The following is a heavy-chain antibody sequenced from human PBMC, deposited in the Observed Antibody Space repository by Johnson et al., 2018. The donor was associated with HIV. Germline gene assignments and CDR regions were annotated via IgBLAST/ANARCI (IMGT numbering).Heavy chain of an antibody. V-gene: IGHV3-30*18. CDR3: AKPPSMGADAFDI. J-gene: IGHJ3*02. Sequence: VQLVASGGGVVQPGRSLRLSCAASGFTFSSYDMHWVRQAPGKGMDWVAFISYDGTDKYYADSVKGRFNISRDNSKNALYLQMNSLRSEDTAVYYCAKPPSMGADAFDIWGQGTMVTVSS. CDR1: GFTFSSYD. D-gene: IGHD3-16*01. CDR2: ISYDGTDK.